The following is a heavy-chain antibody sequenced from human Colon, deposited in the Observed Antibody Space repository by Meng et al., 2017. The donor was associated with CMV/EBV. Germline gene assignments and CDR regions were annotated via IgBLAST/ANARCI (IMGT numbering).Heavy chain of an antibody. CDR3: AKLMGNTRVDH. Sequence: SLKISCAASGFTFDDYAMHWVRQAPGKGLEWVSGISWSRGSIGYADSVKGRFTISRDNFKNTLDLQMNSLRVEDAATYYCAKLMGNTRVDHWGQGTQVTVLL. D-gene: IGHD5-24*01. CDR1: GFTFDDYA. CDR2: ISWSRGSI. J-gene: IGHJ5*02. V-gene: IGHV3-9*01.